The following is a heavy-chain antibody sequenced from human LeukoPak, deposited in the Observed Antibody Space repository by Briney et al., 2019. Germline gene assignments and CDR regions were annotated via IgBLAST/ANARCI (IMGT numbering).Heavy chain of an antibody. CDR2: ISVHNGNA. V-gene: IGHV1-18*01. J-gene: IGHJ4*02. D-gene: IGHD3-22*01. CDR1: GYTFTSYG. CDR3: ARDLTMIVVVPDY. Sequence: ASVKVSCKASGYTFTSYGLSWVRQAAGQGLEWMGWISVHNGNAKYALKLQGRVTMTTDTSTSTAYMELRSLRSDDTAVYYCARDLTMIVVVPDYWGQGTLVTVSS.